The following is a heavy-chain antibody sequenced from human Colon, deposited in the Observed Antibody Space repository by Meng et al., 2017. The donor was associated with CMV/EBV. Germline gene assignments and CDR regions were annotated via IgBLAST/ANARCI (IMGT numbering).Heavy chain of an antibody. CDR2: IFYTGTT. Sequence: QLQLRESGPGLVGPSETLSLTCTVSGGSISSSSYYWAWIRQPPGKGLEWIGSIFYTGTTYYKPSLKSRVTISVDTSKNQFSLKLSSVTAADTAVYYCIRETTGSSSSYWGQGTLVTVSS. D-gene: IGHD6-6*01. J-gene: IGHJ4*02. CDR3: IRETTGSSSSY. V-gene: IGHV4-39*07. CDR1: GGSISSSSYY.